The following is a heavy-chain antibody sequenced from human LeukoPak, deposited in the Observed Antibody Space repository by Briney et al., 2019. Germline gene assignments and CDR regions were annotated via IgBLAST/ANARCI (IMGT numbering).Heavy chain of an antibody. Sequence: SVKVSCRASGGTFSSYAISWVRQAPGQGLEWMGRIIPILGIANYAQKFQGRVTITADKSTSTAYMELSSLRSEDTAVYYCASQDPGNYWGQGTLVTVSS. V-gene: IGHV1-69*04. CDR3: ASQDPGNY. CDR1: GGTFSSYA. J-gene: IGHJ4*02. D-gene: IGHD3-10*01. CDR2: IIPILGIA.